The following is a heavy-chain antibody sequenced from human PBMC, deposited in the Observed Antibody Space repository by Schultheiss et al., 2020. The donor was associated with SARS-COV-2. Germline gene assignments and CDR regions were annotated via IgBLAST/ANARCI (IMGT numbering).Heavy chain of an antibody. CDR2: ISSSSSYI. D-gene: IGHD3-22*01. Sequence: GGSLRLSCAASGFTFSSYSMNWVRQAPGKGLEWVSSISSSSSYIYYADSVKGRFTISRDNAKNSLYLQMNSLRAEDTAVYYCARDPRYYYDSSGYYHDYWGQGTLVTVSS. V-gene: IGHV3-21*04. CDR1: GFTFSSYS. J-gene: IGHJ4*02. CDR3: ARDPRYYYDSSGYYHDY.